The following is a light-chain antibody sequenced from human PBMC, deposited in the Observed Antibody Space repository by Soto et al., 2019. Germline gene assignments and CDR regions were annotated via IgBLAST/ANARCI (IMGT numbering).Light chain of an antibody. CDR2: EVS. V-gene: IGLV2-8*01. Sequence: QSALTQPPSASGSPGQSVTISWTGTSSDVGGYDYVSWYQQHPGKAPKLMIYEVSKRPSGVPDRFSGSKSGNTASLTVSGLQSEDEADYYYSSYAGSNNVVFGGGTKLTVL. J-gene: IGLJ2*01. CDR1: SSDVGGYDY. CDR3: SSYAGSNNVV.